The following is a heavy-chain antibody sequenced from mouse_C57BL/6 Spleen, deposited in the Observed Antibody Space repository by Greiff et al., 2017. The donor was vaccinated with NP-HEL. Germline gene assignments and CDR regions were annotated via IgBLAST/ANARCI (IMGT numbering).Heavy chain of an antibody. CDR3: ARSGGSSPFDY. D-gene: IGHD1-1*01. Sequence: EVQLQHSGPELVKPGASVKISCKASGYSFTGYYMNWVKQSPEKSLEWIGEINPSTGGTTYNQKFKAKATLTVDKSSSTAYMQLKSLTSEDSAVYYCARSGGSSPFDYWGQGTTLTVSS. V-gene: IGHV1-42*01. CDR1: GYSFTGYY. CDR2: INPSTGGT. J-gene: IGHJ2*01.